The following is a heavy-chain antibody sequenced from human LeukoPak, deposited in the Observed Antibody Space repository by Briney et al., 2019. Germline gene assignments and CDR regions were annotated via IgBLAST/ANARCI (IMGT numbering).Heavy chain of an antibody. V-gene: IGHV4-59*01. D-gene: IGHD3-22*01. J-gene: IGHJ6*03. CDR3: ARVEFNYYDSSGYYSPRSYYYYYIDV. Sequence: PSETLSLTCTVSGGSISSYYWSWIRQPPGKGLEWIGYIYYSGSTNYNPSLKSRVTISVDTSENQFSLKLSSVTAADTAVYYCARVEFNYYDSSGYYSPRSYYYYYIDVWGKGTTVTVSS. CDR1: GGSISSYY. CDR2: IYYSGST.